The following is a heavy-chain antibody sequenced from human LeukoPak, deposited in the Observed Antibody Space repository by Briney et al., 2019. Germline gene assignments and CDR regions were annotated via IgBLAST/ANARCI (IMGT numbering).Heavy chain of an antibody. V-gene: IGHV4-34*01. Sequence: SETLSLTCAVYGGSFSGYYWSWIRQPPGKGLEWIGEINHSGSTNYNPSLKSRVTISVDTSKNQFSLKLSSVTAADTAVYYCARFSSSGHWGQGTLVTVSS. D-gene: IGHD6-6*01. CDR2: INHSGST. J-gene: IGHJ4*02. CDR1: GGSFSGYY. CDR3: ARFSSSGH.